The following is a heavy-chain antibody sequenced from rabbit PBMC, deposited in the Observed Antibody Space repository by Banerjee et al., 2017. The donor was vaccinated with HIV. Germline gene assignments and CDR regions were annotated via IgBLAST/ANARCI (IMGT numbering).Heavy chain of an antibody. CDR3: ARGGNL. V-gene: IGHV1S40*01. Sequence: QSLEESGGDLVKPGASLTLTCTASGFSFSSYYYMYWVRQAPGKGLEWIGCITTSSDNTYYANWAKGRFTITKTSSTTVTLQMTSLTAADTATYFCARGGNLWGQGTLVTVS. J-gene: IGHJ4*01. CDR1: GFSFSSYYY. CDR2: ITTSSDNT.